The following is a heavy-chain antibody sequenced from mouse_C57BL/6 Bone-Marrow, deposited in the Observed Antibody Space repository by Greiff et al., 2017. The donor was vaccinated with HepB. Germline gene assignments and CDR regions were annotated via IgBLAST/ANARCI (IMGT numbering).Heavy chain of an antibody. CDR1: GFTFSDYY. J-gene: IGHJ3*01. V-gene: IGHV5-12*01. CDR3: ARAPLAY. Sequence: EVMLVESGGGLVQPGGSLKLSCAASGFTFSDYYMYWVRQTPEKRLEWVAYISNGGGSTYYPDTVKGRFTISRDNAKNTLYLQMSRLKSEDTAMYYCARAPLAYWGQGTLVTVSA. CDR2: ISNGGGST.